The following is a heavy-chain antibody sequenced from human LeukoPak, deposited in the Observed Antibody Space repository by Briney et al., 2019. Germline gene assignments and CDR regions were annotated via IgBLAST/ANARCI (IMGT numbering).Heavy chain of an antibody. J-gene: IGHJ3*02. CDR1: GFTFSDYY. D-gene: IGHD6-19*01. CDR3: ARGAGADALDI. CDR2: ISSSSTYT. Sequence: GGSLRLSCAASGFTFSDYYMSWIRQAPGKGLEWVSYISSSSTYTNYADSVKGRFTISRDNAKKSLYLQMNSLRAEDTAVYYCARGAGADALDIWGKGTMVTVSS. V-gene: IGHV3-11*06.